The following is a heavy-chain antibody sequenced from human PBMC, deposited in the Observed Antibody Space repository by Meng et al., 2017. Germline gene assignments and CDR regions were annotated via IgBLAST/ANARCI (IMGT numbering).Heavy chain of an antibody. Sequence: GESLKISCAASGFTFSSYAMHWVRQAPGKGLEWVAVISYDGSNKYYADSVKGRFTISRDNSKNTLYLQMNSLRAEDTAVYYCARDGHVGYFDYWGQGTLVTVSS. V-gene: IGHV3-30*04. J-gene: IGHJ4*02. CDR2: ISYDGSNK. CDR3: ARDGHVGYFDY. CDR1: GFTFSSYA.